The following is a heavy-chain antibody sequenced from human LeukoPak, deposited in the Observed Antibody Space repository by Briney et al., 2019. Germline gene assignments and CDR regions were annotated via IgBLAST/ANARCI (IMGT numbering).Heavy chain of an antibody. J-gene: IGHJ2*01. D-gene: IGHD6-19*01. CDR2: ISGSGGST. CDR3: AKGLAQDYWCFDL. Sequence: GGSLRLSCAASGFTFTSYAMSWVRQAPGKGLEWVSAISGSGGSTYYADSVKGRFTIPRDNSKYTLYLQVNSLTAEDTAVYYCAKGLAQDYWCFDLWGRGTLVTVSS. CDR1: GFTFTSYA. V-gene: IGHV3-23*01.